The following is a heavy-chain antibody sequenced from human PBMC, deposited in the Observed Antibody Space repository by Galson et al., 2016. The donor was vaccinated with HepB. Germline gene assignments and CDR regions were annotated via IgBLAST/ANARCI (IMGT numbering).Heavy chain of an antibody. D-gene: IGHD5-24*01. CDR3: VTANFPAFDI. J-gene: IGHJ3*02. V-gene: IGHV1-24*01. Sequence: SCKVSGDTLTELSMHWVRQAPAKGLEWMGGFDPEDGETVYAQKFQGRVTMTEDTSTDTAYVELGSLRSDDTAVYYCVTANFPAFDIWGQGTMVTVSS. CDR1: GDTLTELS. CDR2: FDPEDGET.